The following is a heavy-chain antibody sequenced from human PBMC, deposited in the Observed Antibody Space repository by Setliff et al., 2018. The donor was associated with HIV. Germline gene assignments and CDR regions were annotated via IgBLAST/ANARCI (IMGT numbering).Heavy chain of an antibody. V-gene: IGHV4-31*03. J-gene: IGHJ6*03. CDR1: GGSINSGGYY. Sequence: PSETLSLTCTVSGGSINSGGYYWGWIRQHPGKGLEWIGYISYSGTTYYNPSLKSRITMPLDTSKSHFSLNLSSVTAADTAVYYCARVHQKVAAYYYYYVDVWGKGTTVTVS. CDR2: ISYSGTT. D-gene: IGHD2-15*01. CDR3: ARVHQKVAAYYYYYVDV.